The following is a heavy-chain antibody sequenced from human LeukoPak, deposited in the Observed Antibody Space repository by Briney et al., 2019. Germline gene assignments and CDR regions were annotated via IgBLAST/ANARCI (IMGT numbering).Heavy chain of an antibody. D-gene: IGHD3/OR15-3a*01. V-gene: IGHV3-23*01. J-gene: IGHJ4*02. Sequence: GGSLRLSCAVSGITLSNYGMNWVRQAPGKGLEWVAGISDSGGSTNYADSVKGRFTISRDNPKNILYLQMNSLRAEDTAVYFCAKRGVVIRVILVGFHKEAYYFESWGQGVLVTVSS. CDR3: AKRGVVIRVILVGFHKEAYYFES. CDR1: GITLSNYG. CDR2: ISDSGGST.